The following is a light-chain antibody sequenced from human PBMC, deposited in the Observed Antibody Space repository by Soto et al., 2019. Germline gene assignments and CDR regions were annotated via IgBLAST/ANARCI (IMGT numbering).Light chain of an antibody. Sequence: EIVLTQSPATLSLSPGERATLSCRASQSVSSYLAWYQQKPGQAPRLLIYDASNRATGIPARFSGSGSGTDFTLTISSLEPEDFATYYCQQSYSTPRTFGQGTKVEI. CDR3: QQSYSTPRT. V-gene: IGKV3-11*01. CDR2: DAS. J-gene: IGKJ1*01. CDR1: QSVSSY.